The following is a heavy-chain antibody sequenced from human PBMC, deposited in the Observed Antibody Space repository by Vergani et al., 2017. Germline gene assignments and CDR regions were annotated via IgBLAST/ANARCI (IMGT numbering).Heavy chain of an antibody. CDR3: AVDPDIVVVPAAPYYYYYYGMDV. D-gene: IGHD2-2*01. Sequence: QVQLVQSGAEVKKPGASVKVSCKASGYTFTSYGISWVRQAPGQGLEWMGWISAYNGNTNYAQKFQGRVTMTTDTSTSTAYMELRSLRSEDTAVYYFAVDPDIVVVPAAPYYYYYYGMDVWGQGTTVTVSS. CDR1: GYTFTSYG. V-gene: IGHV1-18*04. J-gene: IGHJ6*02. CDR2: ISAYNGNT.